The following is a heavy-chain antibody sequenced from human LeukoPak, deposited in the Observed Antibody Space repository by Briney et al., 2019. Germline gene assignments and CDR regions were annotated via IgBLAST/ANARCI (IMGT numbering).Heavy chain of an antibody. CDR1: GYTFTNYA. J-gene: IGHJ4*02. CDR3: ARDPNHYYDSSGYYGDY. CDR2: INSNTGNP. D-gene: IGHD3-22*01. V-gene: IGHV7-4-1*02. Sequence: ASVKVSRKASGYTFTNYAMNWVRQAPGQGLEWMGWINSNTGNPTYAQGFTGRFVFSLDTPVSTAYLQISSLKAEDTAVYYCARDPNHYYDSSGYYGDYWGQGTLVTVSS.